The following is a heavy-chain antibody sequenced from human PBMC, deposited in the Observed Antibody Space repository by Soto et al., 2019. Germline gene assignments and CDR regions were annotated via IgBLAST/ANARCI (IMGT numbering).Heavy chain of an antibody. CDR1: GFTFSSYS. J-gene: IGHJ6*02. CDR3: ARDPGGSSGWYRHYYYGMDV. V-gene: IGHV3-21*01. CDR2: ISSSSSYI. Sequence: KPGGSLRLSCAASGFTFSSYSMNWVRQAPGKGLEWVSSISSSSSYIYYADSVKGRFTISRDNAKNSLYLQMNSLRAEDTAVYYCARDPGGSSGWYRHYYYGMDVWGQGTTVTVSS. D-gene: IGHD6-19*01.